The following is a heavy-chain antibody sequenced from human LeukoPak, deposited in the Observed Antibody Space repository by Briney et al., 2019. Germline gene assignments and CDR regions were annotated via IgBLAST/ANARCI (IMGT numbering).Heavy chain of an antibody. CDR3: ARHRQEGDSSGLSSVFHH. J-gene: IGHJ4*02. CDR1: GYSFTTYW. Sequence: GESLKISCKTSGYSFTTYWIGWVRQMPGKGLEWMGIIYPGDSDTRYSPSFRGQVTISADKSINTAYLQWSSLKASDTAMYYCARHRQEGDSSGLSSVFHHWGQGTLVTVSS. D-gene: IGHD3-22*01. CDR2: IYPGDSDT. V-gene: IGHV5-51*01.